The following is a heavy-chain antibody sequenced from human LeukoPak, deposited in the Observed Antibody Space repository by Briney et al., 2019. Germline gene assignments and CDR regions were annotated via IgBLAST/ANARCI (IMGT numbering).Heavy chain of an antibody. D-gene: IGHD4/OR15-4a*01. CDR3: AKHCRLTDHYYYYMDV. Sequence: GGSLRLSCAASGFTFSSYSMNWVRQAPGKGLEWVSSISSSSSYIYYADSVKGRFTISRDNAKNSLYLQMNSLRAEDTAVYYCAKHCRLTDHYYYYMDVWGKGTTVTVSS. V-gene: IGHV3-21*01. CDR2: ISSSSSYI. J-gene: IGHJ6*03. CDR1: GFTFSSYS.